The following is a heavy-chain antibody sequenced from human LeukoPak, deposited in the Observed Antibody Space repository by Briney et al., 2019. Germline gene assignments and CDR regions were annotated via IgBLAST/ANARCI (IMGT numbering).Heavy chain of an antibody. CDR3: ATTEVGRTVQFDY. V-gene: IGHV4-4*07. D-gene: IGHD1-26*01. Sequence: SETLSLTSTVSGGSISDYYWSWIRQPAGEGLEWIGRFHISGNTNYNPSLKSRVSMSVDTSKNHFSLKLSSVTAADTAVYYCATTEVGRTVQFDYWGQGTLVTVSS. J-gene: IGHJ4*02. CDR2: FHISGNT. CDR1: GGSISDYY.